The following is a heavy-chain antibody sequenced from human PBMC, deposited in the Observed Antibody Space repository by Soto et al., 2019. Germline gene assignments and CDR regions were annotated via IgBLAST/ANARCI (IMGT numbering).Heavy chain of an antibody. CDR3: ARFDSSGLIFDY. D-gene: IGHD6-6*01. J-gene: IGHJ4*02. V-gene: IGHV1-18*01. Sequence: QVQLVQSGAEVKKPGASVKVSCKASGYTFTGYGISWVRQAPGQGLEWMGWITPNNGNTKYAQKLQGRVTMTTDTSTSTAYMELRSLRSDDPAVYYCARFDSSGLIFDYWGQGTLVTVSS. CDR1: GYTFTGYG. CDR2: ITPNNGNT.